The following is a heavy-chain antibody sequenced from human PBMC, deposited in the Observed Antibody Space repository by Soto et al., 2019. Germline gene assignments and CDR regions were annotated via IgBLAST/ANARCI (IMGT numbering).Heavy chain of an antibody. V-gene: IGHV4-30-4*01. CDR2: IYYSGST. CDR1: GGSISSGDYY. D-gene: IGHD3-22*01. J-gene: IGHJ4*02. CDR3: AREGEGDYYDTSGYYFDY. Sequence: QTLSLTCTVSGGSISSGDYYWSWIRQPPGKGLEWIGYIYYSGSTYYNPSLKSRVTISIDTSKNQFSLKLSSVTAADTAVYYCAREGEGDYYDTSGYYFDYWGPGTLVTVSS.